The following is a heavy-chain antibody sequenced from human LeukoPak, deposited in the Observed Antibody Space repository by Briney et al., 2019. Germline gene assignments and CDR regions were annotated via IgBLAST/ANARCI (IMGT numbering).Heavy chain of an antibody. J-gene: IGHJ3*02. D-gene: IGHD3-9*01. CDR1: GFTFSSYS. Sequence: GGSLRLSCAASGFTFSSYSMNWVRQAPGKGLEWVSYISSSSSTIYYADSVKGRFTISRDNAKNSLYLQMNSLRAEDTAVYYCAPLYYDILTGEGDAFDIWGEGTMVTVSS. CDR3: APLYYDILTGEGDAFDI. V-gene: IGHV3-48*01. CDR2: ISSSSSTI.